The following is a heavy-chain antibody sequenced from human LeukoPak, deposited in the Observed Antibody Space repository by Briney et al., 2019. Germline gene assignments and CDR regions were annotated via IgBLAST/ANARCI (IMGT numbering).Heavy chain of an antibody. D-gene: IGHD6-13*01. CDR2: MNPNSGNT. V-gene: IGHV1-8*03. J-gene: IGHJ6*03. CDR1: GYTFTSYD. Sequence: ASVKVSCKASGYTFTSYDINWVRQATGQGLEWMGWMNPNSGNTGYAQKFQGRVTITRNTSISTAYMELSSLRSEDTAVYYCAREVIAAAMGEPYYMDVWGKGTTVTVSS. CDR3: AREVIAAAMGEPYYMDV.